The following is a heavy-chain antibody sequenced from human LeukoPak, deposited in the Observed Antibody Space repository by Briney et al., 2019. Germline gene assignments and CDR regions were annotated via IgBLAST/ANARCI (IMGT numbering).Heavy chain of an antibody. Sequence: SETLSLTCTVSGGSISSYYWSWIRQLPGKGLEWIGYIYYSGSTNYNPSLKSRVTISVDTSKNQFSLKLSSVTAADTAVYYCARHGSSWYEKDYFDYWGQGTLVTVSS. CDR2: IYYSGST. V-gene: IGHV4-59*08. D-gene: IGHD6-13*01. CDR3: ARHGSSWYEKDYFDY. CDR1: GGSISSYY. J-gene: IGHJ4*02.